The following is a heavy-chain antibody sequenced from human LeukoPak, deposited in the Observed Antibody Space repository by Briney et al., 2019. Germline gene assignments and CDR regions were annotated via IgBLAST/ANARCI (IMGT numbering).Heavy chain of an antibody. V-gene: IGHV4-59*01. CDR3: VRDGGPIEY. CDR1: GDSISSYY. J-gene: IGHJ4*02. D-gene: IGHD3-10*01. CDR2: IYYSGST. Sequence: SETLSLTCTVSGDSISSYYWSWIRQPPGKGLEWIGYIYYSGSTNYNPSLKSRVTISVDTSKNQFSLKLTSVTAADTAVYYCVRDGGPIEYWGQGILLTVS.